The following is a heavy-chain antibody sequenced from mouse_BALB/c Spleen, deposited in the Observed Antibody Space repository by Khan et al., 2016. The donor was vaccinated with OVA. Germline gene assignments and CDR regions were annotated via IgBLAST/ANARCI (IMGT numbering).Heavy chain of an antibody. V-gene: IGHV5-9*04. CDR2: ISSGGDNI. CDR1: GFTFSTYA. Sequence: EVELVESGGDLVKPGGSLKLPCSASGFTFSTYAMSWVRQTPEKRLEWVATISSGGDNIFYPDSVKGRFTISRDSAKNTLYLHMSSLRSEDTAMXYCARNSCGPFACWGHGSRVSIS. CDR3: ARNSCGPFAC. J-gene: IGHJ3*01. D-gene: IGHD1-1*01.